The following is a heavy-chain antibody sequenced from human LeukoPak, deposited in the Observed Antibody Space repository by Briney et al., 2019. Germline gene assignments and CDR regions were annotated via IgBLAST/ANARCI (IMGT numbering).Heavy chain of an antibody. CDR2: INHSGST. Sequence: SETLCFTCAVYGGSFSGYYWSWIRQPPGKGPEWFGEINHSGSTNYNPSLKSRVTISVDTSKNQFSLKLSSVTAADTAVYYCARHPKVGYCSSTSCYGRGFDYWGQGTLVTVPS. CDR1: GGSFSGYY. D-gene: IGHD2-2*01. V-gene: IGHV4-34*01. J-gene: IGHJ4*02. CDR3: ARHPKVGYCSSTSCYGRGFDY.